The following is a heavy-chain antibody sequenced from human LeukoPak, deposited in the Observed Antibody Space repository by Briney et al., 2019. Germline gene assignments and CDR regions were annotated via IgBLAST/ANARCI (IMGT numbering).Heavy chain of an antibody. Sequence: GGSLRLSCAASGFTFSNYAVTWVRQAPGKGLEWVSSITGSGGGTYYADSVKGRFTIPRDNSKNTVFLQMNSLKAEDTAVYYCAKDRGVDFWSGYYLDYWGQGTLVTVSS. CDR1: GFTFSNYA. V-gene: IGHV3-23*01. CDR3: AKDRGVDFWSGYYLDY. D-gene: IGHD3-3*01. CDR2: ITGSGGGT. J-gene: IGHJ4*02.